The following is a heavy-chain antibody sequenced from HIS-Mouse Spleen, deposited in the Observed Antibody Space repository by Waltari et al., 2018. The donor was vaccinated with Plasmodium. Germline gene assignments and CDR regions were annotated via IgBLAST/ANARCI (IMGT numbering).Heavy chain of an antibody. CDR1: GFTVSSNY. V-gene: IGHV3-53*02. J-gene: IGHJ4*02. Sequence: EVQLVETGGGLIQPGGSLRLSCAASGFTVSSNYMSWVRQAPGKGSEWVSVIYSGGSTYYADSVKGRFTISRDNSKNTLYLQMNSLRAEDTAVYHCARGNSGYSSSWYLFDYWGQGTLVTVSS. CDR3: ARGNSGYSSSWYLFDY. CDR2: IYSGGST. D-gene: IGHD6-13*01.